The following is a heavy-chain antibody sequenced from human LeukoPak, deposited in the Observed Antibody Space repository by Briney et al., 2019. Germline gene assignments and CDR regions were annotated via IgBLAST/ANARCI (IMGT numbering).Heavy chain of an antibody. Sequence: SETLSLTCTVSGGSISSGGYYWSWIRQHPGKGLEWIGYIYYSGSTYYNPSLKSRVTISVDTSKNQFSLKLSSVTAADTAVYYCARDAHRRYGSGSLDAFDIWGQGTMVTVSS. CDR2: IYYSGST. V-gene: IGHV4-31*03. CDR1: GGSISSGGYY. D-gene: IGHD3-10*01. J-gene: IGHJ3*02. CDR3: ARDAHRRYGSGSLDAFDI.